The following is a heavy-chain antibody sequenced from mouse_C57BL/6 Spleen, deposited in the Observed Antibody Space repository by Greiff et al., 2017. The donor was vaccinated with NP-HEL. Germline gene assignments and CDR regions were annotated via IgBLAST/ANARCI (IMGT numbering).Heavy chain of an antibody. V-gene: IGHV5-4*01. CDR1: GFTFSSYA. Sequence: DVKLVESGGGLVKPGGSLKLSCAASGFTFSSYAMSWVRQTPEKRLEWVATISDGGSYTYYPDNVKGRFTISRDNAKNNLYLQMSHLKSEDTAMYYCAREGGGYYPYAMDYWGQGTSVTVSS. J-gene: IGHJ4*01. D-gene: IGHD2-3*01. CDR3: AREGGGYYPYAMDY. CDR2: ISDGGSYT.